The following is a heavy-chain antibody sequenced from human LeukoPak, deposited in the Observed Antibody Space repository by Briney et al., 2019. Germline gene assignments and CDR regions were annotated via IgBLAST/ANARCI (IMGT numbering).Heavy chain of an antibody. CDR3: ARVYSSSWYFDY. CDR1: GFTFDDYG. CDR2: INWNGDST. Sequence: SGGSLRLSCAASGFTFDDYGMSWVRQTPGKGLEWVSGINWNGDSTGYADSVKGRFTISRDNAKNSLYLQMNSLRAEDTALYYCARVYSSSWYFDYWGQGTLVTVSS. V-gene: IGHV3-20*04. J-gene: IGHJ4*02. D-gene: IGHD6-13*01.